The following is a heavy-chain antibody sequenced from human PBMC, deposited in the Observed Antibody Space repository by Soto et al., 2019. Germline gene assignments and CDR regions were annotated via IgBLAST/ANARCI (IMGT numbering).Heavy chain of an antibody. D-gene: IGHD3-9*01. CDR2: IYAGGSDT. J-gene: IGHJ4*02. V-gene: IGHV5-51*01. CDR3: ARETSLTGYQDY. Sequence: GESLKISCKGSGYSFTSYWIGWVRQMPGKGLEWMGSIYAGGSDTRYSPPFQGQVTISAAKSISTAYLQWSSLKASDTALYYRARETSLTGYQDYWGQGTLLTVPS. CDR1: GYSFTSYW.